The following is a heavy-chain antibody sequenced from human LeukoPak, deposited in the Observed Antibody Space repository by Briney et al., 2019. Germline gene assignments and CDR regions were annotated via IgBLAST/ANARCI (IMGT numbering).Heavy chain of an antibody. D-gene: IGHD2-21*02. V-gene: IGHV3-23*01. J-gene: IGHJ4*02. CDR1: GFTFSSYA. Sequence: GGSLRLSCSASGFTFSSYAMSWVRQAPGKGLEWVSVITNVRNTYYADSVKGRFTISRDNSRNTLYLQMNSLIAEDTAIYYCAKSPSYCAVNCYSTFAYWGQGTLVPVSS. CDR2: ITNVRNT. CDR3: AKSPSYCAVNCYSTFAY.